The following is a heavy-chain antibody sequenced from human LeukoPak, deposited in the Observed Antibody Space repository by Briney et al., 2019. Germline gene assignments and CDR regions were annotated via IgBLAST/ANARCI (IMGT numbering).Heavy chain of an antibody. CDR1: GFTFSSYG. D-gene: IGHD3-22*01. V-gene: IGHV3-30*18. CDR3: AKDHLGYYDSSPLDY. Sequence: GRSLRLSCAASGFTFSSYGMHRVRQAPGKGLEWVAVISYDGSNKYYADSVKGRFTISRDNSKNTLYLQMNSLRAEDTAVYYCAKDHLGYYDSSPLDYWGQGTLVTVSS. J-gene: IGHJ4*02. CDR2: ISYDGSNK.